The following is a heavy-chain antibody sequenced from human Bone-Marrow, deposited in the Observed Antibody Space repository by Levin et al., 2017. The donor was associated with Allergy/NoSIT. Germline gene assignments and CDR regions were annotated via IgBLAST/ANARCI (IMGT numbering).Heavy chain of an antibody. CDR3: AKAETTVMLDYSYFDV. V-gene: IGHV3-23*01. CDR1: GFIFADYA. D-gene: IGHD4-17*01. J-gene: IGHJ6*03. Sequence: SCRISGFIFADYAMNWVRQAPGRGLEWVSSLDGSSGKTHYADSVKGRFTIPREYSKDTLFLQMNSLRAEDTARYYCAKAETTVMLDYSYFDVWGEGTAVTVSS. CDR2: LDGSSGKT.